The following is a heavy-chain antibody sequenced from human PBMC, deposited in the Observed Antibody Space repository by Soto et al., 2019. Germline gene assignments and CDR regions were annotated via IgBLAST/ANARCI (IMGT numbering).Heavy chain of an antibody. CDR1: GGSFSGYY. CDR3: ATIYCSDGSCYRMDI. J-gene: IGHJ4*02. CDR2: INHSGSI. V-gene: IGHV4-34*01. Sequence: QVQLQQWGAGLLKPSETLSLTCAVYGGSFSGYYWSWIRQPPGKGLEWIEEINHSGSINYSPSLKSRVTISVDTSKNQFSLKLSSVTAADTAVYYCATIYCSDGSCYRMDIGGQGTLVTVSS. D-gene: IGHD2-15*01.